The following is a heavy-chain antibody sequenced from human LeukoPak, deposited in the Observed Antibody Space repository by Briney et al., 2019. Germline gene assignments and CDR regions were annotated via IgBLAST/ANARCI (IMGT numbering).Heavy chain of an antibody. J-gene: IGHJ3*01. CDR3: ARHLTLNTQMAAPDAFDV. D-gene: IGHD2-8*01. CDR2: IYTSGST. V-gene: IGHV4-61*02. Sequence: SETLSLTCTVSGGSISSGSYYWSWIRQPAGKGLEWIGRIYTSGSTNYNPSLKSRVTISVDTSKNQFSLKLSSVTAADTAVYYCARHLTLNTQMAAPDAFDVWGQGTMVTVSS. CDR1: GGSISSGSYY.